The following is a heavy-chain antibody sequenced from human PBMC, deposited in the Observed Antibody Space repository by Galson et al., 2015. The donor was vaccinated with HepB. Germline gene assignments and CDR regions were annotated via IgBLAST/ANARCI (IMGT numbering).Heavy chain of an antibody. CDR2: IDWDDDK. J-gene: IGHJ6*02. CDR1: GFSLSTSGMC. D-gene: IGHD3-10*01. CDR3: ARIPGYYGSGSYYPDYYYYYGMDV. V-gene: IGHV2-70*01. Sequence: PALVKPTQTLTLTCTFSGFSLSTSGMCVSWIRQPPGKALEWLALIDWDDDKYYSTSLKTRLTISKDTSKNQVVLTMTNMDPVDTATYYCARIPGYYGSGSYYPDYYYYYGMDVWGQGTTVTVSS.